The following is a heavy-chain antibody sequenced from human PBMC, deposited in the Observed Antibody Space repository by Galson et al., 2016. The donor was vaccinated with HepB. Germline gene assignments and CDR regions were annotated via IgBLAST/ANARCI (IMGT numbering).Heavy chain of an antibody. Sequence: ETLSLTCAVYGGSFSAYYWTWFRQRPGKGLEWIGDIYHSGSTNYNPSLKSRLTISDDTSKNQFSLNLRSVTAADTAVYYCARLWFGDGDYWGRGTLVTVSS. CDR2: IYHSGST. J-gene: IGHJ4*02. V-gene: IGHV4-34*01. D-gene: IGHD3-10*01. CDR1: GGSFSAYY. CDR3: ARLWFGDGDY.